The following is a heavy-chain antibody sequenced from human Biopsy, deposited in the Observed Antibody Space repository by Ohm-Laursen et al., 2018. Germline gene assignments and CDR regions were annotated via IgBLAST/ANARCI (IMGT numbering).Heavy chain of an antibody. CDR2: IYTSGSP. V-gene: IGHV4-4*07. J-gene: IGHJ3*02. D-gene: IGHD1-26*01. Sequence: TLSLTCTVSGDAINNYYWSWIRQPAGKGLEWIVRIYTSGSPNYNLSLESRVTMSVDTSKNQFSLNLRSVTSADTAVYYCARGTGRYYVYGAFDIWGQGATVSVS. CDR1: GDAINNYY. CDR3: ARGTGRYYVYGAFDI.